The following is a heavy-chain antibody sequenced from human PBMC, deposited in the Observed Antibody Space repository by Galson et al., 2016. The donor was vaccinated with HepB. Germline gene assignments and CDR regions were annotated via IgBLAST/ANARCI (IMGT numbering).Heavy chain of an antibody. J-gene: IGHJ3*02. CDR3: ARDGGNRGSYSVGDSFDI. CDR2: VYSDDNA. CDR1: GATVSLNY. D-gene: IGHD3-10*01. V-gene: IGHV3-53*01. Sequence: SLRLSCAASGATVSLNYMSWVRQAPGKGLEWVSTVYSDDNAYYAASVKGRFTISRDNSKSTVYLQMNSLRAEDTAIYYCARDGGNRGSYSVGDSFDIWGQVTMVTVSS.